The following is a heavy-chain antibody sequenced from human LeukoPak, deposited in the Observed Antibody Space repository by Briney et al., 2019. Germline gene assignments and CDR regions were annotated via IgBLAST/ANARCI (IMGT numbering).Heavy chain of an antibody. CDR1: GFTFSSYA. J-gene: IGHJ4*02. CDR3: AKDLLAAAASGGVGVFFYFDY. V-gene: IGHV3-30-3*01. D-gene: IGHD6-13*01. Sequence: PGGSLRLSCAASGFTFSSYAMHWVRQAPGKGLEWVAVISYDGSNKYYADSVKGRFTISRDNSKNTLYLQMNSLRAEDTAVYYCAKDLLAAAASGGVGVFFYFDYWGQGTLVTVSS. CDR2: ISYDGSNK.